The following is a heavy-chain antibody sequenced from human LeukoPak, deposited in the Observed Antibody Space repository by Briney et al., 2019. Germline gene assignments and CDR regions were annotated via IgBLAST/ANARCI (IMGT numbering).Heavy chain of an antibody. CDR2: IYYSGST. V-gene: IGHV4-39*01. Sequence: SETLSLTCTVSGGSISSSSYYWGWIRQPLGKGLEWIGSIYYSGSTYYNPSLKSLVTISVDTSKNQFSLKLSSVTAADTAVYYCARQFCGGDCYSYYFDYWGQGTLVTVSS. D-gene: IGHD2-21*02. CDR1: GGSISSSSYY. J-gene: IGHJ4*02. CDR3: ARQFCGGDCYSYYFDY.